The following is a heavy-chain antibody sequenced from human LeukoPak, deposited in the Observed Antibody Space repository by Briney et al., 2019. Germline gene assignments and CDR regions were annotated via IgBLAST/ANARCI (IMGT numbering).Heavy chain of an antibody. CDR1: GFTFSSYS. D-gene: IGHD5-18*01. CDR2: ISSSSSYI. J-gene: IGHJ4*02. Sequence: GGSLRLSCAASGFTFSSYSMNWVRQAPGKGLEWVSSISSSSSYIYYADSVKGRFTISRDNAKNSLYLQMNSLRAEDTAVYYCARNIRGYSYGYSDYWGQGTLVTVSS. V-gene: IGHV3-21*01. CDR3: ARNIRGYSYGYSDY.